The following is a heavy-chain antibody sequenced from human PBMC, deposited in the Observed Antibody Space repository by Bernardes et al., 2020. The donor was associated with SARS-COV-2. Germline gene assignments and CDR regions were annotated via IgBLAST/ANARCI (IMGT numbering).Heavy chain of an antibody. CDR1: GYTVTSYG. J-gene: IGHJ4*02. Sequence: ASMKVSCKASGYTVTSYGISWVRQAPGQGLEWMGWISAYNGNTKYAQKLQGRVTMTTDTSTSTAYMELRSLRSDDTAVYYCARDSPRYDSRGYMFDYWGQGTLVTVSS. D-gene: IGHD3-22*01. V-gene: IGHV1-18*04. CDR2: ISAYNGNT. CDR3: ARDSPRYDSRGYMFDY.